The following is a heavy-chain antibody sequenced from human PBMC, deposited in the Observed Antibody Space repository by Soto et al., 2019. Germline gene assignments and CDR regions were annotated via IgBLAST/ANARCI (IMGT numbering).Heavy chain of an antibody. CDR3: AKGRAVANTDFDC. CDR1: GFTFNKYA. CDR2: VSGSGSAT. Sequence: EVQLLESGGGLVQPGGSLRLSCAASGFTFNKYAMSWVRQAPGKGLEWVSVVSGSGSATHYADSVKGRFTISRDNSKNTLYLQMNSLRGEDTAVYYCAKGRAVANTDFDCWGQGTLVTVSS. D-gene: IGHD6-19*01. J-gene: IGHJ4*02. V-gene: IGHV3-23*01.